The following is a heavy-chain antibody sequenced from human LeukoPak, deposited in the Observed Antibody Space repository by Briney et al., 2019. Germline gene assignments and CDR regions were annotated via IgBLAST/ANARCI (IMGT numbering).Heavy chain of an antibody. J-gene: IGHJ6*02. V-gene: IGHV4-39*07. CDR2: INHSGST. Sequence: SETLSLTCTVSGGSISSSTYYWSWIRQPPGKGLEWIGEINHSGSTNYNPSLKSRVTISVDTSKNQFSLKLSSVTAADTAVYYCARDGYYGMDVWGQGTTVTVSS. CDR3: ARDGYYGMDV. CDR1: GGSISSSTYY.